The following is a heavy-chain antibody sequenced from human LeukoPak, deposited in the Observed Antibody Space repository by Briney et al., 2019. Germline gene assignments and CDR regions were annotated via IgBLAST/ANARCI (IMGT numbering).Heavy chain of an antibody. CDR1: GGSISSHS. J-gene: IGHJ6*03. CDR3: ARTTEGGYTYGYFYYYYMDV. CDR2: IFTSGST. D-gene: IGHD5-18*01. Sequence: SETLSLTCTVSGGSISSHSWSWIRQPAGKGLEWIGRIFTSGSTYYNPSLKSRVIMSVDTSKNQFSLKLTSVTAADTAVYYCARTTEGGYTYGYFYYYYMDVWGKGTTVTISS. V-gene: IGHV4-4*07.